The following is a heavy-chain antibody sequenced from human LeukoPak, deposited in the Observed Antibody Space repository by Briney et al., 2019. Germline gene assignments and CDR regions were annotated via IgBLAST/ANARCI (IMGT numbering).Heavy chain of an antibody. D-gene: IGHD2-2*01. Sequence: SETLSLTCAVYGGSFSGYYWSWIRQPPGKGLEWIGEINHSGSTNYNPSLKSRVTISVDTSKNQFSLKLSSVTAADTAVYYCARHLHIVVVPAAIVDYWGQGTLVTVSS. CDR2: INHSGST. V-gene: IGHV4-34*01. J-gene: IGHJ4*02. CDR3: ARHLHIVVVPAAIVDY. CDR1: GGSFSGYY.